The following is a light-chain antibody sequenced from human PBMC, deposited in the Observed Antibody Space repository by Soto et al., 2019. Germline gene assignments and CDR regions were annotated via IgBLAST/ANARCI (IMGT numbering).Light chain of an antibody. V-gene: IGLV2-23*02. J-gene: IGLJ2*01. CDR3: CSYAGASTVV. CDR1: SSDVGSYHL. CDR2: EVS. Sequence: QSALTQPASASGSPGQSVTISCTGTSSDVGSYHLVSWYQQHPGKAPKLMIYEVSKRPSGVSNRFSGSKSGNTASLTVSGLQAEDEADYYCCSYAGASTVVFGRGTKLTVL.